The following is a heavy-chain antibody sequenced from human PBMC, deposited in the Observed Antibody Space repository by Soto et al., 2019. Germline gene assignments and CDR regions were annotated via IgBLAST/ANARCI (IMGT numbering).Heavy chain of an antibody. CDR2: IIPIFGTA. Sequence: SVKVSCKASGGTFSSYAISWVRQAPGQGLEWMGGIIPIFGTANYAQKFQGRVTITADKSTSTAYMELSSLRSEDTAVYYCARDTYCGGDCYPYGMDVWGQGTTVTVSS. CDR1: GGTFSSYA. CDR3: ARDTYCGGDCYPYGMDV. J-gene: IGHJ6*02. V-gene: IGHV1-69*06. D-gene: IGHD2-21*02.